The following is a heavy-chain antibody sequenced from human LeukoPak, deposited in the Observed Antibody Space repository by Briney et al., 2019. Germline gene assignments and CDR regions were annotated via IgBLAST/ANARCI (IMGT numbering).Heavy chain of an antibody. D-gene: IGHD6-13*01. CDR1: GGSFSGYY. CDR2: INHSGST. V-gene: IGHV4-34*01. CDR3: ARGVGNSSSWSYNWFDP. J-gene: IGHJ5*02. Sequence: SETLSLTCAVYGGSFSGYYWSWIRQPPGKGLEWIGEINHSGSTNYNPSLKSRVTISVDTSKSQFSLKLSSVTAADTAVYYCARGVGNSSSWSYNWFDPWGQGTLVTVSS.